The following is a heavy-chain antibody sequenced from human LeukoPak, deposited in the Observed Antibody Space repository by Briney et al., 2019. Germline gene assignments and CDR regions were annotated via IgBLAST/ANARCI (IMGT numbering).Heavy chain of an antibody. CDR1: GFTFRNHW. CDR2: ISSDGSST. Sequence: PGGSLRLSCAASGFTFRNHWMHWVRQTPGKGLMWVSRISSDGSSTTYADSVKGRFTISRDNAKNTLYLQMNNLRAEDTAMYYCARDQRVTGHPDIDYWGQGTLVIVSS. D-gene: IGHD4-11*01. V-gene: IGHV3-74*03. CDR3: ARDQRVTGHPDIDY. J-gene: IGHJ4*02.